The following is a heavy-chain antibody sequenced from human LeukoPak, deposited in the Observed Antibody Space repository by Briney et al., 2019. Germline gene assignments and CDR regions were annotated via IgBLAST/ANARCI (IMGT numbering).Heavy chain of an antibody. CDR3: ARGAGGRFDY. CDR1: GGSISSSSYY. J-gene: IGHJ4*02. D-gene: IGHD4-23*01. V-gene: IGHV4-39*07. Sequence: PSETLSLTCTVSGGSISSSSYYWGWIRQPPGKGLEWIGSIYYSGSTNYNPSLKSRVTISVDTSKNQFSLKLSSVTAADTAVYYCARGAGGRFDYWGQGTLVTVSS. CDR2: IYYSGST.